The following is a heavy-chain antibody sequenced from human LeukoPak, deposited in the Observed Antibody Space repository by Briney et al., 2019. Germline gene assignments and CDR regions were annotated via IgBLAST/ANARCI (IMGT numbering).Heavy chain of an antibody. J-gene: IGHJ2*01. CDR1: GYTFTGYY. V-gene: IGHV1-2*02. CDR3: ARDPWYYDSSGYYYWYFDL. Sequence: GASVKVSCKASGYTFTGYYMHWVRQVPGQGLEWMGWINPNSGGTNYAQKFQGRVTMTRDTSISTAYMELSSLRSEDTAVYYCARDPWYYDSSGYYYWYFDLWGRGTLVTVSS. CDR2: INPNSGGT. D-gene: IGHD3-22*01.